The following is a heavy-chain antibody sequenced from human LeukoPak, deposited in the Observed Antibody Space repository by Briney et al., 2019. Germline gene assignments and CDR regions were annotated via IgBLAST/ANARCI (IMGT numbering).Heavy chain of an antibody. V-gene: IGHV4-34*01. J-gene: IGHJ4*02. Sequence: SETLSLTCAVYGGSFSGYYWSWIRQPPGKGLEWIGEINHSGSTNYNPSLKSRVTISVDTSKNQFSLKLSSVTAADTAVYYCARGIQLWLVGIYYFDYWGQGTLVTVSS. CDR3: ARGIQLWLVGIYYFDY. D-gene: IGHD5-18*01. CDR1: GGSFSGYY. CDR2: INHSGST.